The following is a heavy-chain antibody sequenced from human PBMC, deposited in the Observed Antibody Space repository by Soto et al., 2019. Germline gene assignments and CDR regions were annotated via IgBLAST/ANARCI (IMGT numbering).Heavy chain of an antibody. CDR3: ARVSGIDWFDP. D-gene: IGHD3-10*01. J-gene: IGHJ5*02. CDR2: ISSSSSYI. CDR1: GFTFSSYT. V-gene: IGHV3-21*04. Sequence: PGGSLRLSCAASGFTFSSYTMNWVRQAPGKGLEWVSSISSSSSYIYYADSVKGRFTISRDNAKNSLYLQMNGLRAEDTAVYYCARVSGIDWFDPWGQGTLVTVSS.